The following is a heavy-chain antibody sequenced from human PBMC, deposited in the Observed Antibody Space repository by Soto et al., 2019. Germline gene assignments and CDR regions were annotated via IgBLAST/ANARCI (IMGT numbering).Heavy chain of an antibody. Sequence: GGSLRLSCAASGFTVSSNYMSWVRQAPGKGLEWVSVIYSGGSTYYADSVKGRFTISRDNSKNTLYLQMNSLRAEDTAVYYCARENGGSYLNRGYFDYWGQGTLVTVSS. J-gene: IGHJ4*02. CDR3: ARENGGSYLNRGYFDY. CDR1: GFTVSSNY. V-gene: IGHV3-53*01. D-gene: IGHD1-26*01. CDR2: IYSGGST.